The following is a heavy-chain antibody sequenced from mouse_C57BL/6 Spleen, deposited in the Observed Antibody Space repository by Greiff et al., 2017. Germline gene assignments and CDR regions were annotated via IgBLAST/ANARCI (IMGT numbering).Heavy chain of an antibody. CDR3: ARKMDYGRYFDV. J-gene: IGHJ1*03. V-gene: IGHV1-55*01. CDR2: IYPGSGST. CDR1: GYTFTSYW. Sequence: VQLQQPGAELVKPGASVKMSCKSSGYTFTSYWITWVKQRPGQGLEWIGDIYPGSGSTNYNEKFKSKATLTVDTSSSTAYMQLSSLTSEDSAVYYCARKMDYGRYFDVWGTGTTVTVSS. D-gene: IGHD1-1*02.